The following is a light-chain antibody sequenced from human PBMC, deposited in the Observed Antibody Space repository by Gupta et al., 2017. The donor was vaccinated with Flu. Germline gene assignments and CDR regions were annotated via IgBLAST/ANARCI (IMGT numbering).Light chain of an antibody. CDR1: QRRRYSDGKKH. J-gene: IGKJ4*01. CDR3: MQGLQLPVT. V-gene: IGKV2-29*03. CDR2: ESS. Sequence: VTPGKPASMCCNASQRRRYSDGKKHLHWYLQRPGQSPQLLIYESSSCLSGVPDRFSGRGSGTDFTLKISRVEAEDVGVYYCMQGLQLPVTFGLGTTVDI.